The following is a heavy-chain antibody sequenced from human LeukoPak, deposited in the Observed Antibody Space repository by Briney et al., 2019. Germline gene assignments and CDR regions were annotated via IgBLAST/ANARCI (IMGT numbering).Heavy chain of an antibody. CDR2: INHSARP. V-gene: IGHV4-34*01. D-gene: IGHD3-22*01. CDR3: ARVVRYYYDSSGYRLWNYYYYYMDV. CDR1: GGSFSGYY. Sequence: PSETLSLTCAVYGGSFSGYYWSWIRQPPGKRLQWIGEINHSARPNYNPSLKSRVTISVDTSKNQFSLKLSSVTAADTAVYYCARVVRYYYDSSGYRLWNYYYYYMDVWGKGTTVTVSS. J-gene: IGHJ6*03.